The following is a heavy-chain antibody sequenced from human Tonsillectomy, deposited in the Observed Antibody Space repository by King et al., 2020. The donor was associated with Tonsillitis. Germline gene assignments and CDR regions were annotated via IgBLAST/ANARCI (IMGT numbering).Heavy chain of an antibody. V-gene: IGHV4-34*01. Sequence: VQLQQWGAGLLKPSETLSLTCAVYGGSFSGYYWSWIRQPPGKGLEWIGEINHSGSTNYNPSLKSRVTISVDTSKNQFSLKLSSVTAADTGVYYCARSAVTPDYWGQGTLVTVSS. CDR3: ARSAVTPDY. J-gene: IGHJ4*02. D-gene: IGHD4-17*01. CDR1: GGSFSGYY. CDR2: INHSGST.